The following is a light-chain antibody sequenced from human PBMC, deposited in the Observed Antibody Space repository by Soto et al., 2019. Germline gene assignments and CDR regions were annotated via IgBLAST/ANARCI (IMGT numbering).Light chain of an antibody. J-gene: IGKJ1*01. V-gene: IGKV3D-7*01. CDR2: GAS. CDR3: QQDYNLPRT. Sequence: PGERVTLSCRASQSVSSSYLTWYQQKPGQAPRLLIYGASTRATSIPARFSGSVSGTDFTLTISSLQPEDFAVYYCQQDYNLPRTFGQGTKVEI. CDR1: QSVSSSY.